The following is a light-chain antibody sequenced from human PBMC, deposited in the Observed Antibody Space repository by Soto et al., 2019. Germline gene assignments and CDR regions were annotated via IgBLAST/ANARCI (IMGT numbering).Light chain of an antibody. CDR2: NSY. CDR3: ASWDDSLKALL. CDR1: SSNIGINS. J-gene: IGLJ3*02. Sequence: QSVLTQPPSASVTPEERVTISCSGGSSNIGINSVTWYQHLPGTAPKLLIYNSYQRPSGVPDRFSGSKSGTSASLAISGLQPDDDADYYCASWDDSLKALLFGGETKLTVL. V-gene: IGLV1-44*01.